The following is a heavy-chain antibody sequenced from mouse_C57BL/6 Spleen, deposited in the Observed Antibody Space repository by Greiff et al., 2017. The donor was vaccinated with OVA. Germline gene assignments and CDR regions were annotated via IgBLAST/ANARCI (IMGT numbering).Heavy chain of an antibody. V-gene: IGHV5-6*01. CDR1: GFTFSSYG. J-gene: IGHJ2*01. D-gene: IGHD1-1*01. Sequence: EVHLVESGGDLVKPGGSLTLSCAASGFTFSSYGMSWVRQTPDKRLEWVATISSGGSYTYYPDSVKGRFTISRDNAKNTLYLQMSSLKSEDTAMYYCASYYGSSYFDYWGQGTTLTVSS. CDR2: ISSGGSYT. CDR3: ASYYGSSYFDY.